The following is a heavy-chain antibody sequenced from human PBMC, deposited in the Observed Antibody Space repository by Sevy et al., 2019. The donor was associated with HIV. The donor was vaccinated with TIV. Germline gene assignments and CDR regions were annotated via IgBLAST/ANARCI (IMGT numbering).Heavy chain of an antibody. D-gene: IGHD2-2*01. Sequence: GGSLRLSCAASGFTFSKYSMSWVRQPPGKGLEWVSTLSFGGGEINYADSVKGRFTNSRENSKSTVYMQMNNLRPEDTAVYYCAREGCTKPHDYWGQGTLVTVSS. V-gene: IGHV3-23*01. CDR3: AREGCTKPHDY. CDR2: LSFGGGEI. CDR1: GFTFSKYS. J-gene: IGHJ4*02.